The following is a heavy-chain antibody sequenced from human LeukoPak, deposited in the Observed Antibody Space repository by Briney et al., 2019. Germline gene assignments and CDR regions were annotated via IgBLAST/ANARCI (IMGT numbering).Heavy chain of an antibody. Sequence: GGSLRLSCAASGFTFSSYAMSWVREAPGEGVEWVSDISGSGGSTYYADTVKGRFTISRDNSRKTLYMEMNRVRQAETAVYFIARDPRGPTKYDHSGRDTFDSWGQGTLVTVSS. CDR1: GFTFSSYA. V-gene: IGHV3-23*01. J-gene: IGHJ4*02. D-gene: IGHD3-22*01. CDR2: ISGSGGST. CDR3: ARDPRGPTKYDHSGRDTFDS.